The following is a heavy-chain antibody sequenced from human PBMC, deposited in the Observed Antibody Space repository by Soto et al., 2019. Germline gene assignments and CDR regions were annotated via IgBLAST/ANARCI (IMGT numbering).Heavy chain of an antibody. Sequence: QVQLVESGGGVVQPGRSLRLSCAASGFTFSPYAMHWVRQAPGKGLEWVAVISYDGNNKNYADSVKGRLAISRDNARNTLYLHMTGLRAEDTAVYYCARARLDTPALDYWGQGTLVTVSS. V-gene: IGHV3-30*09. CDR2: ISYDGNNK. D-gene: IGHD2-2*01. CDR1: GFTFSPYA. J-gene: IGHJ4*02. CDR3: ARARLDTPALDY.